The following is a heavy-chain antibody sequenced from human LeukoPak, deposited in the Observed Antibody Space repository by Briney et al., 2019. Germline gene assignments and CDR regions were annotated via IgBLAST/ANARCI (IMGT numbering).Heavy chain of an antibody. D-gene: IGHD3-3*01. V-gene: IGHV3-74*01. CDR1: GFTFISYW. J-gene: IGHJ4*02. CDR2: INGYGSST. CDR3: ARGNDFWSGYYFDY. Sequence: GGSLRLSCAASGFTFISYWMHWVRQAPGKGLVWVSRINGYGSSTDFADSVKGRFTIPRDNAKNSLYLQMNSLRAEDTAVYYCARGNDFWSGYYFDYWGQGTLVTVSS.